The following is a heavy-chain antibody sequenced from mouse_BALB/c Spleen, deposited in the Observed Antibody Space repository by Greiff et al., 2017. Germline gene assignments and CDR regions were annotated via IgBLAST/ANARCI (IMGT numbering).Heavy chain of an antibody. J-gene: IGHJ4*01. Sequence: DVKLVESGGGLVKPGGSLKLSCAASGFTFSSYAMSWVRQTPEKRLEWVASISSGGSTYYPDSVKGRFTISRDNARNILYLQMSSLRSEDTAMYYCARGRGDGNYAMDYWGQGTSVTVSS. CDR2: ISSGGST. CDR3: ARGRGDGNYAMDY. D-gene: IGHD2-3*01. V-gene: IGHV5-6-5*01. CDR1: GFTFSSYA.